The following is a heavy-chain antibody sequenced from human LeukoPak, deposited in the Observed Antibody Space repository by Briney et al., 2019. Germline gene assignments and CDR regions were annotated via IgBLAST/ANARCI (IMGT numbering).Heavy chain of an antibody. CDR2: IYYSGST. J-gene: IGHJ3*02. CDR3: ARPNGYYGSDAFDI. D-gene: IGHD3-22*01. V-gene: IGHV4-39*07. CDR1: GGSISSSSYY. Sequence: SETLSLTCTVSGGSISSSSYYWGCIRQPPGKGLEWIGSIYYSGSTNYNPSLKSRVTISVDTSKNQFSLKLSSVTAADTAVYYCARPNGYYGSDAFDIWGQGTLVTVSS.